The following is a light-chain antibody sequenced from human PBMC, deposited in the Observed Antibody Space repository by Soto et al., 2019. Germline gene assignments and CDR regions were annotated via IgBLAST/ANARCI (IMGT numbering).Light chain of an antibody. J-gene: IGLJ1*01. CDR3: SSYTSSSTLYV. Sequence: QSALTQPASVSGSPGQSITISCTGTSSDVGGYNFVSWYQQHPGKAPKLMIYEVSYRPSGVSIRFSGSKSCNTASLTISGLQAEDEADYYCSSYTSSSTLYVFGTGTKVTVL. CDR1: SSDVGGYNF. V-gene: IGLV2-14*01. CDR2: EVS.